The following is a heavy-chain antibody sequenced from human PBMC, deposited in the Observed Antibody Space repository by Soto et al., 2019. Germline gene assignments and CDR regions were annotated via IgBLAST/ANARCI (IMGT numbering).Heavy chain of an antibody. CDR2: INSDGSST. D-gene: IGHD1-1*01. Sequence: PGGSLRLSCAASGFTFSSYWMHWVRQAPGKGLVWVSRINSDGSSTSYADSVKGRFTISRDNAKNTLYLQMNSLRAEDTAVYYCARYNWNDVHYYYYYMDVWGKGTTVTV. CDR3: ARYNWNDVHYYYYYMDV. V-gene: IGHV3-74*01. CDR1: GFTFSSYW. J-gene: IGHJ6*03.